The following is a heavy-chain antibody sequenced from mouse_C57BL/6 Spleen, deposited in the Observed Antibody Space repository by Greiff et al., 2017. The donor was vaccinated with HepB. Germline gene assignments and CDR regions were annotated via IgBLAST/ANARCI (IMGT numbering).Heavy chain of an antibody. Sequence: QVHVKQSGAELVRPGTSVKVSCKASGYAFTNYLIEWVKQRPGQGLEWIGVINPGSGGTNYNEKFKGKATLTADKSSSTAYMQLSSLTSEDSAVYFCARTTTVVANWYFDVWGTGTTVTVSS. CDR1: GYAFTNYL. J-gene: IGHJ1*03. V-gene: IGHV1-54*01. CDR2: INPGSGGT. D-gene: IGHD1-1*01. CDR3: ARTTTVVANWYFDV.